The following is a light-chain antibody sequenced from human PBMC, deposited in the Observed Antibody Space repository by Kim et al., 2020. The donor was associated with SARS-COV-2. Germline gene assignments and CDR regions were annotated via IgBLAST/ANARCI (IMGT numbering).Light chain of an antibody. CDR1: QSVNSN. Sequence: SPGEIATRSCRDSQSVNSNLAWYQQKRGQSPRLLIYGASTRVTGVPARFSGSGSGTEFTLTIGNLQSEDFVVYYCQHYNTWPPITFGQGTRLEIK. V-gene: IGKV3-15*01. J-gene: IGKJ5*01. CDR3: QHYNTWPPIT. CDR2: GAS.